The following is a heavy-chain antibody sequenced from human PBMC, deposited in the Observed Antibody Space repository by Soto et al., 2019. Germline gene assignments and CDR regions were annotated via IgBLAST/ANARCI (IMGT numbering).Heavy chain of an antibody. J-gene: IGHJ5*02. CDR3: ARDLSVNAGSGGYPWGYNDP. CDR2: IIPIVNIA. Sequence: QVQLVQSGAEVKKPGSSVKVSCKASGGTFTNYMITWLRQAPGQGLEWVGRIIPIVNIANYAQTFEGRVTITADNSTNTAYMEMRSLTSEDTAMYYWARDLSVNAGSGGYPWGYNDPWGQGTLVTVSS. CDR1: GGTFTNYM. V-gene: IGHV1-69*04. D-gene: IGHD2-15*01.